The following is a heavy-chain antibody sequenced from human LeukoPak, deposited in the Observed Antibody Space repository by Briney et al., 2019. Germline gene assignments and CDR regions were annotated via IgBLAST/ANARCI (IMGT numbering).Heavy chain of an antibody. CDR2: ISRDGGKK. D-gene: IGHD3-22*01. J-gene: IGHJ6*02. CDR3: AREDYDDSNGYSSGMDV. CDR1: GFISSHFL. V-gene: IGHV3-30*04. Sequence: GGSLRLSCEASGFISSHFLIHWVRQAPGKGLEWLALISRDGGKKYYADSVKGRFTISRDNSKGTLFLQMNNLKGDDTAVYYCAREDYDDSNGYSSGMDVWGQGTTVTVSS.